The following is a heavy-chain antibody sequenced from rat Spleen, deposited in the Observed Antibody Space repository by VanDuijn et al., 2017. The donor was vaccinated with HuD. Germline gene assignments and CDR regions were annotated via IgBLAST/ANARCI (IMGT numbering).Heavy chain of an antibody. Sequence: EVQLVESGGGLVQPGRSLKLSCVASGFTFNNYWMTWIRQAPGKGLEWVASITNTGRRTYYPDSVRGRFAISRDNAKSTLYLQMDSLRSEDTATYYCARGVYGGYSGDWFAYWGQGTLVTVSS. J-gene: IGHJ3*01. CDR1: GFTFNNYW. CDR3: ARGVYGGYSGDWFAY. V-gene: IGHV5-31*01. CDR2: ITNTGRRT. D-gene: IGHD1-11*01.